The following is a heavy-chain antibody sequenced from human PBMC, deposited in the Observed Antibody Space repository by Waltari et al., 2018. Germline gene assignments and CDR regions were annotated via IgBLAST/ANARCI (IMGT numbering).Heavy chain of an antibody. D-gene: IGHD1-26*01. CDR2: ISSSSSTI. V-gene: IGHV3-48*04. CDR3: AREGVWELNDAFDI. J-gene: IGHJ3*02. Sequence: EVQLVESGGGLVQPGGSLRLSCAASGFTFSSYSMNWVRKAPGKGLEWVSYISSSSSTIYYADSVKGRFTISRDNAKNSLYLQMNSLRAEDTAVYYCAREGVWELNDAFDIWGQGTMVTVSS. CDR1: GFTFSSYS.